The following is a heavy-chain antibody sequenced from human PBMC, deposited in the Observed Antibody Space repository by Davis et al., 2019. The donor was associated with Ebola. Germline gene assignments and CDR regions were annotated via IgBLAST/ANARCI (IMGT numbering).Heavy chain of an antibody. J-gene: IGHJ4*02. CDR3: TREDGRRWLQSDY. CDR1: GFTFGDYA. Sequence: GESLKISCTTSGFTFGDYAMTWVRQAPGKGLEWVGFIRSKRYDGTTEYAASVKGRFTISRDDSKSIAYLQMNSLKTEDTAVYYCTREDGRRWLQSDYWGQGTLVTVSS. D-gene: IGHD5-24*01. CDR2: IRSKRYDGTT. V-gene: IGHV3-49*04.